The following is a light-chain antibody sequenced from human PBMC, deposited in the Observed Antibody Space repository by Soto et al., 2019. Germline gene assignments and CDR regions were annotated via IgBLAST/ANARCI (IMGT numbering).Light chain of an antibody. Sequence: DIQMTQSPSSLSASVRDRVTITCRASQDISVYLAWYQQKPGKVPKLLIYSASTLQSGVPSRFSGSGSGTDFTLSMSSLQPEDVATYYCLKFNTAPLTFGQGTRLEIK. V-gene: IGKV1-27*01. CDR1: QDISVY. J-gene: IGKJ5*01. CDR2: SAS. CDR3: LKFNTAPLT.